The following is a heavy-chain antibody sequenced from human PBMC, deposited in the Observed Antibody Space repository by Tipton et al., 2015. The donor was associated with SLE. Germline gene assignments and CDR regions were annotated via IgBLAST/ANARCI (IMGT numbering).Heavy chain of an antibody. CDR2: IYTSGST. D-gene: IGHD1-26*01. CDR3: AREGRATRGNNWFDP. Sequence: TLSLTCTVSGGSISSGSYYWSWIRQPAGKGLAWIGHIYTSGSTNYNPPLKSRVTISVDTSKNQFSLKLSSVTAADTAVYYCAREGRATRGNNWFDPWGQGTLVTVSS. J-gene: IGHJ5*02. V-gene: IGHV4-61*09. CDR1: GGSISSGSYY.